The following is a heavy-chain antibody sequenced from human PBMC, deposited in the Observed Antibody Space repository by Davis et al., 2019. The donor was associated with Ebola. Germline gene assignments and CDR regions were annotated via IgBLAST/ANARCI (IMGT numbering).Heavy chain of an antibody. CDR3: ATQYSNGWFDP. CDR2: IYYSGST. CDR1: GGSISSYY. J-gene: IGHJ5*02. V-gene: IGHV4-59*01. Sequence: SETLSLTCTVSGGSISSYYWSWIRQPPGKGLEWIGYIYYSGSTYYNPSLKSRVTISVDTSKNQFSLKLSSVTAADTAVYYCATQYSNGWFDPWGQGTLVTVSS. D-gene: IGHD4-11*01.